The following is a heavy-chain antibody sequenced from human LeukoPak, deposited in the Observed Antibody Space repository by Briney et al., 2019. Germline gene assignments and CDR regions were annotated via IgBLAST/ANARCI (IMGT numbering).Heavy chain of an antibody. D-gene: IGHD4-17*01. V-gene: IGHV1-18*01. CDR1: GYTFTSYG. J-gene: IGHJ6*03. CDR3: ARLPTHYGDLVGYYMDV. CDR2: ISAYNGNT. Sequence: GASVKVSCKASGYTFTSYGISWVRQAPGQGLEWMGWISAYNGNTNYAQKLQGRVTITTDTSTSTAYMELRSLRSDDTAVYYCARLPTHYGDLVGYYMDVWGKGTTVTISS.